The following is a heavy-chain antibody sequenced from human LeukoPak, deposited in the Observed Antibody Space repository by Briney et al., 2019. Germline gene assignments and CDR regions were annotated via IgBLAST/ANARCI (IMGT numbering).Heavy chain of an antibody. J-gene: IGHJ5*02. D-gene: IGHD2-21*01. CDR3: THISSVPDRFTS. CDR2: IKSQGGGGTR. V-gene: IGHV3-15*01. CDR1: GLIFRDAW. Sequence: GGSLRLSCEVYGLIFRDAWVSWVRQAPGKGLEWVRRIKSQGGGGTRDYGAPVKGRFSIPRDDSRNTIYLQMKSLKTEDTGIYYCTHISSVPDRFTSWGQGTLVTVSS.